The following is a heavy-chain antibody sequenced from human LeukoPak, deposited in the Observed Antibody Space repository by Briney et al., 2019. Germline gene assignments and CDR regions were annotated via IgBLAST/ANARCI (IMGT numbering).Heavy chain of an antibody. CDR1: GFTVSSNY. Sequence: GGSVRLSCAASGFTVSSNYMSWVRQAPGKGLEWVSVIYSGGSTYYADSVKGRFTISRDNSKNTLYLQMNSLRAEDTAVYYCARVGSVAGTEAFDIWGQGTMVTVSS. D-gene: IGHD6-19*01. J-gene: IGHJ3*02. V-gene: IGHV3-53*01. CDR3: ARVGSVAGTEAFDI. CDR2: IYSGGST.